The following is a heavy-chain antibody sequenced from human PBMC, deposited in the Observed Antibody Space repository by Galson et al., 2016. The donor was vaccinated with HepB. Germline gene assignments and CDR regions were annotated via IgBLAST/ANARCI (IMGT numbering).Heavy chain of an antibody. J-gene: IGHJ3*02. Sequence: SVKVSCKVSGYTLTELSMHWVRQAPGKGLEWMGGFDPEDGETIYAQNFQGRVTMTEDTSTDTAYMELSSLRSEDTAVYYCATSRVHDFWSGYRVWAFDIWGQGTMVNVSS. CDR2: FDPEDGET. V-gene: IGHV1-24*01. D-gene: IGHD3-3*01. CDR3: ATSRVHDFWSGYRVWAFDI. CDR1: GYTLTELS.